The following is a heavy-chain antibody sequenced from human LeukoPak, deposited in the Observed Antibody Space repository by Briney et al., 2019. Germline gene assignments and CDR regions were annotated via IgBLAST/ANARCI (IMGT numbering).Heavy chain of an antibody. CDR3: ATVLLGYCSGGSCYWFDP. J-gene: IGHJ5*02. CDR2: FDTEDGET. Sequence: GASVKVSCKVSGYTLTELSIHWVRQAPGKGLEWWGGFDTEDGETIYAQKFQGRVTMSEDTSTDTAYMELSSLRSEDTAVYYCATVLLGYCSGGSCYWFDPWGQGTLVTVSS. V-gene: IGHV1-24*01. CDR1: GYTLTELS. D-gene: IGHD2-15*01.